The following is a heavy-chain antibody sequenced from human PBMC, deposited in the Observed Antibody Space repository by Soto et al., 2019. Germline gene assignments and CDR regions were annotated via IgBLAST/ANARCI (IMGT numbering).Heavy chain of an antibody. CDR2: IDMDGSST. V-gene: IGHV3-74*01. CDR1: GFIFSVDW. D-gene: IGHD3-10*01. J-gene: IGHJ6*02. Sequence: GGSLRLSCAASGFIFSVDWMHWVRQAPGKGLVWISRIDMDGSSTGYADSVKGRFTISRDNAENTLYLQMNSLRVGDTAVYFCARDQMARGLYGMDVWGQGTTVTVSS. CDR3: ARDQMARGLYGMDV.